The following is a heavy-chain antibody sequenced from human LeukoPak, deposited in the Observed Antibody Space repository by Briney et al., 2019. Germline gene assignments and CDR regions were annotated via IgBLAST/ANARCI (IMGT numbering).Heavy chain of an antibody. CDR1: GFTISDYY. CDR2: ISSSGSTI. CDR3: ARDGTNWNYFGWFDP. D-gene: IGHD1-7*01. Sequence: PGGSLRLSCAASGFTISDYYMIWIRQAPGKGLEWVSYISSSGSTIYYADSVKGRFTISRDNAKNSLYLQMNSLRAEDTAVYYCARDGTNWNYFGWFDPWGQGTLVTVSS. V-gene: IGHV3-11*01. J-gene: IGHJ5*02.